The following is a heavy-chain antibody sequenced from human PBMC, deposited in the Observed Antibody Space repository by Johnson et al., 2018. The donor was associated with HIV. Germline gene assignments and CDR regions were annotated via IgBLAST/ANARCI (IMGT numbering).Heavy chain of an antibody. Sequence: VQLVESGGGLVQPGRSLRVSCAASGFTFDDYAMHWVRQTPGKGLEWVSGISWNSGSVGYADSVKGRFTISRDNAKNSLYLQMNSLRPEDTAFYYCAKDMVPWCGELPWACDTFDIWGQGTMVAVSS. D-gene: IGHD3-10*01. CDR2: ISWNSGSV. CDR3: AKDMVPWCGELPWACDTFDI. V-gene: IGHV3-9*01. CDR1: GFTFDDYA. J-gene: IGHJ3*02.